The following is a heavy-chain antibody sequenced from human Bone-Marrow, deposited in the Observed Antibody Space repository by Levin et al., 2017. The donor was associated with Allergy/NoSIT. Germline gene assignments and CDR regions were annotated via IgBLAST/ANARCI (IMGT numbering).Heavy chain of an antibody. CDR2: MNPNSGDT. CDR1: GYTFSSYN. V-gene: IGHV1-8*01. CDR3: ARGIIGDVRVAHKEAFDI. Sequence: GESLKISCKASGYTFSSYNINWVRQAPGQGLEWMGWMNPNSGDTGYAQNFQGRVTLTRNTSISTVYMELSSLRSEDTAVYYCARGIIGDVRVAHKEAFDIWGQGTMVSVSS. D-gene: IGHD2-8*02. J-gene: IGHJ3*02.